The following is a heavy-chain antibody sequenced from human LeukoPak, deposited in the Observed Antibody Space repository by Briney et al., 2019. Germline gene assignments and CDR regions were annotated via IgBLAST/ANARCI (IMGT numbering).Heavy chain of an antibody. D-gene: IGHD6-6*01. Sequence: SETLSLTCTVSGGSISSYYWSWIRQPPGKGLEWIGYIYYSGSTNYSPSLKSRVTISVDTSKNQFSLKLSSVTAADTAVYYCARDGSGGSSAALDYWGQGTLVTVSS. V-gene: IGHV4-59*01. CDR3: ARDGSGGSSAALDY. CDR2: IYYSGST. CDR1: GGSISSYY. J-gene: IGHJ4*02.